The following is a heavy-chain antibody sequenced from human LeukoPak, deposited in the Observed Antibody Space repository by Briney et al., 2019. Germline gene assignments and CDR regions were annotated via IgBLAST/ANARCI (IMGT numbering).Heavy chain of an antibody. J-gene: IGHJ4*02. CDR1: GFTFSDYY. CDR2: ISSTSSYI. V-gene: IGHV3-11*05. D-gene: IGHD6-19*01. CDR3: ARVSQWLVPY. Sequence: GGSLRLSCAASGFTFSDYYMSWIRQAPGKGLEWVSYISSTSSYINYADSVKGRFTISRDNAKNPLFLQMNSLRAEDTAVYYCARVSQWLVPYWGQGTLVTVSS.